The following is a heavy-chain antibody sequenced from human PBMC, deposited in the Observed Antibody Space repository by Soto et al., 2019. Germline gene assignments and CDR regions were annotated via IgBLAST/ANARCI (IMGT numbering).Heavy chain of an antibody. Sequence: QITLKESGPTLVKPPQTSTLTCTFSGLSLIYSGVGVSWIRQPPGKPRQWLTLIYWDADTRYSPSLNSMPTIPQATSQYPLVLTMTNMDRVVTATSYCARLTYYYDISGYYTRAEYFQHWGQGTLGTVSS. V-gene: IGHV2-5*02. J-gene: IGHJ1*01. D-gene: IGHD3-22*01. CDR2: IYWDADT. CDR1: GLSLIYSGVG. CDR3: ARLTYYYDISGYYTRAEYFQH.